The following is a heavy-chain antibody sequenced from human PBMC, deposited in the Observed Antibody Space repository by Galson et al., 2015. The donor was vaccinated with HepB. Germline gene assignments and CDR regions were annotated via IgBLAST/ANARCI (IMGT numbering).Heavy chain of an antibody. J-gene: IGHJ6*02. Sequence: SVKVSCKASGGTFSSYAISWVRQAPGQGLEWMGGIIPIFGTANYAQKFQGRVTITADESTSTAYMELSSLRSEDTAVYYCARSRYCSSTSCYSPGYYYYYGMDVWGQGTTVTVSS. CDR1: GGTFSSYA. D-gene: IGHD2-2*02. CDR3: ARSRYCSSTSCYSPGYYYYYGMDV. CDR2: IIPIFGTA. V-gene: IGHV1-69*13.